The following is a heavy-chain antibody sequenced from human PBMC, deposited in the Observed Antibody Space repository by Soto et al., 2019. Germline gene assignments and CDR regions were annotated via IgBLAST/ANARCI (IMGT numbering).Heavy chain of an antibody. V-gene: IGHV4-59*01. J-gene: IGHJ4*02. CDR1: GGSISSYF. CDR3: ARSRYGAVTNPYYFDY. D-gene: IGHD4-17*01. Sequence: QVQLQESGPGLVKPSETLSLTCTVSGGSISSYFWSWIRQPPGKGLEWIGNIYYRGSTNYNPSLKSRVTISVDTSKNQFSLKLSAVTAADTAVYYCARSRYGAVTNPYYFDYWGQGTLVTVSS. CDR2: IYYRGST.